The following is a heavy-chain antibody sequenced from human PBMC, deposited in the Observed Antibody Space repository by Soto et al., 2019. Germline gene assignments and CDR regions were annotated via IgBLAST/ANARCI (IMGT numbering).Heavy chain of an antibody. Sequence: LXLTFTFSYVSSRVSNFFWGWVRQPPGKGLEWIGNIDYSGTAYFNPSLGTRVTFPVDTSKNQFSLTLYSVTDADTAVYYCARTTGRHLDFWGQGILVTVYS. J-gene: IGHJ4*02. D-gene: IGHD4-4*01. V-gene: IGHV4-39*01. CDR2: IDYSGTA. CDR3: ARTTGRHLDF. CDR1: YVSSRVSNFF.